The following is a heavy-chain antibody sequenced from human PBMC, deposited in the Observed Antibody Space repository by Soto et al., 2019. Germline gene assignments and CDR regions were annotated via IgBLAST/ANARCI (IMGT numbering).Heavy chain of an antibody. V-gene: IGHV4-59*08. CDR2: IYYSGST. Sequence: QVQLQESGPGLVKPSETLSLTCTVSGGSISSYYWSWIRQPPGKGLEWIGYIYYSGSTNYNPSLKSRTALSVDTSKTQFSLKLSCVPAADTAVYYCARRYGVAVDYWGQGTLVPVSS. D-gene: IGHD3-10*01. CDR3: ARRYGVAVDY. J-gene: IGHJ4*02. CDR1: GGSISSYY.